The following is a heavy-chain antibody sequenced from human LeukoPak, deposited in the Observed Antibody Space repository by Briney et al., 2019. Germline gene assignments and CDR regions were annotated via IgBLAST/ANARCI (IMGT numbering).Heavy chain of an antibody. J-gene: IGHJ6*03. CDR1: GGSISSYY. CDR2: IYYSGST. V-gene: IGHV4-59*01. CDR3: ATWGNPNYYYYYMDV. Sequence: SETLSLTCTVSGGSISSYYWSWIRQPPGKGLEWIGYIYYSGSTNYNPSLKSRVTISVDTSKNQFSLKLSSVTAADTAVYYCATWGNPNYYYYYMDVWGKGTTVTVSS. D-gene: IGHD7-27*01.